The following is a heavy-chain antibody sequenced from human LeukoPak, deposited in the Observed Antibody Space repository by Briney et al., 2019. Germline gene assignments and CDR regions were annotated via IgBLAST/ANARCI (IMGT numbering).Heavy chain of an antibody. Sequence: PSETLSLTCAVYGGSFSGYYWSWIRQPPGKGLEWIGEINHSGSTNYNPSLKSRVTISVDTSKNQFSLKLSSVTAADTAVYYCARELFTIFGDDYWGQGTLVTVSS. CDR2: INHSGST. D-gene: IGHD3-3*01. J-gene: IGHJ4*02. CDR1: GGSFSGYY. V-gene: IGHV4-34*01. CDR3: ARELFTIFGDDY.